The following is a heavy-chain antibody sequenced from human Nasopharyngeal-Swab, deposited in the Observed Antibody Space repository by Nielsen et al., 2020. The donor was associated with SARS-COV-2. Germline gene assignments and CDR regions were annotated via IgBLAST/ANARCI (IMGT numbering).Heavy chain of an antibody. V-gene: IGHV3-23*01. CDR2: ITGSNGPT. D-gene: IGHD5-12*01. Sequence: GESLKISCAASGFPFSSYAMSWVRQAPGKGLEWVSSITGSNGPTYYADYVQGRFTISRDNPKNTLYLHMNSLRAEDTAVYHCAREVPYSGHDDAFDIWGQGTMVTVSA. CDR1: GFPFSSYA. J-gene: IGHJ3*02. CDR3: AREVPYSGHDDAFDI.